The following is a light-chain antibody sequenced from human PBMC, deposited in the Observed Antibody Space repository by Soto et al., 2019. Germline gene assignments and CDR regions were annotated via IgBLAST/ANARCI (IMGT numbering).Light chain of an antibody. CDR3: QHYDGSPLT. CDR2: RAS. J-gene: IGKJ4*01. CDR1: QTINSVH. V-gene: IGKV3-20*01. Sequence: VLTQSPGTLSLSPGERGTLSCRASQTINSVHLAWYQQKPGQAPRLLIFRASSRATGIPDRFIGSGSGTDFTLTISRLEPEDFAVYYCQHYDGSPLTFGGGTKVEIK.